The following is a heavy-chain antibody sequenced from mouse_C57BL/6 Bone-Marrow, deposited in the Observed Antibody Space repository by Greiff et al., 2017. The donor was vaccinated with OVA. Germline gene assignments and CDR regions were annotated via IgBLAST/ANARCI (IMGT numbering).Heavy chain of an antibody. CDR3: ARKDYDYFAY. V-gene: IGHV5-17*01. J-gene: IGHJ3*01. Sequence: EVMLVESGGGLVKPGGSLKLSCAASGFTFSDYGMHWVRQAPEQGLEWVAYISSGSSTIYYADTVKGRFTISRDNAKNTLFLQMTSLRSEDTAMYYCARKDYDYFAYWGQGTLVTVSA. CDR1: GFTFSDYG. D-gene: IGHD2-4*01. CDR2: ISSGSSTI.